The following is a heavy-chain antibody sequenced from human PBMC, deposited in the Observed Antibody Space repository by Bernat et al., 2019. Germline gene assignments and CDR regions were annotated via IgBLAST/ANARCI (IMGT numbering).Heavy chain of an antibody. D-gene: IGHD3-10*01. CDR3: AKESRSGAFDI. Sequence: QVQLVESGGGVVQPGGSLRLSCAASGFTFSSYGMHWVRQAPGKGLEWVAFIRYDGSNKYYADSVKGRFTISRDNSKNTLYLQMNGLRAEDTAVYYCAKESRSGAFDIWGQGTMVTVSS. CDR2: IRYDGSNK. CDR1: GFTFSSYG. V-gene: IGHV3-30*02. J-gene: IGHJ3*02.